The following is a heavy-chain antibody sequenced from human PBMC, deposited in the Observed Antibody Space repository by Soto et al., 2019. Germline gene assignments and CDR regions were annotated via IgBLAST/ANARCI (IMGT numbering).Heavy chain of an antibody. J-gene: IGHJ6*02. CDR2: IIPIFGTA. Sequence: ASVKVSCKASGGTFSSYAISWVRQAPGQGLEWMGGIIPIFGTANYAQKFQGRVTITADESTSTAYMELSSLRSEDTAVYYCARGAVSIFGVVSYYYYGMDVWGQGTTVTVSS. CDR3: ARGAVSIFGVVSYYYYGMDV. D-gene: IGHD3-3*01. CDR1: GGTFSSYA. V-gene: IGHV1-69*13.